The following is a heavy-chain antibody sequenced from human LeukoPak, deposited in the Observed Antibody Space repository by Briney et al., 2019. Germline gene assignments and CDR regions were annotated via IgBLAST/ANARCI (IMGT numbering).Heavy chain of an antibody. Sequence: SETLSLTCTVSGGSISNYYWTWIRQPPGKGLEWIGYINYSGSTYYNPSLKSRVTISVDRSKNQFSLNLSSVTAADTAVYYCVRSEMGGYTFDYWGQGTLVTVSS. J-gene: IGHJ4*02. CDR3: VRSEMGGYTFDY. CDR1: GGSISNYY. V-gene: IGHV4-59*01. D-gene: IGHD5-24*01. CDR2: INYSGST.